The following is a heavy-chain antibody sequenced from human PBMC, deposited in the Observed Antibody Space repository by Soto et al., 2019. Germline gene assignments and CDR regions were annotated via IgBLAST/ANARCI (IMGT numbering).Heavy chain of an antibody. CDR3: AKLEWELLPYFDY. D-gene: IGHD1-26*01. J-gene: IGHJ4*02. CDR2: IWYDGSNK. CDR1: GFTFSSYG. Sequence: PGGSLRLSCAASGFTFSSYGMHWVRQAPGKGLEWVAVIWYDGSNKYYADFVKGRFTISRDNSKNTLYLQMNSLRAEDTAVYYCAKLEWELLPYFDYWGQGTLVTVSS. V-gene: IGHV3-33*06.